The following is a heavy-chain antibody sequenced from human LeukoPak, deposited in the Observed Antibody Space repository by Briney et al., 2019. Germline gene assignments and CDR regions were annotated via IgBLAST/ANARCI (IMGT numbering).Heavy chain of an antibody. V-gene: IGHV3-23*01. D-gene: IGHD1-1*01. CDR3: AKANWVSNADAVW. CDR2: IRGRGET. CDR1: GFSFSNYA. Sequence: GGSLRLSCAASGFSFSNYAMSWVSQAPARGPEWVSSIRGRGETFYADSVKGRFTLSRDDSRNTVYLQLNNLRVEDTAIYYCAKANWVSNADAVWWGQGTQVTVSS. J-gene: IGHJ4*02.